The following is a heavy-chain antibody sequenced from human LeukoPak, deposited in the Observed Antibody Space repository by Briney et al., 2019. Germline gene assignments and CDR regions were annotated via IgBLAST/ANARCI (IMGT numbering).Heavy chain of an antibody. D-gene: IGHD4-17*01. CDR3: ARVPRSYGDYVVYFDY. CDR2: INSDGSST. CDR1: GFTFSSYW. V-gene: IGHV3-74*01. Sequence: GGSLRLSCAASGFTFSSYWMHWVRQAPGKGLVGGSRINSDGSSTSYADSVKGRFTISRDNAKNTLYLQMNSLRAEDTAVYYCARVPRSYGDYVVYFDYWGQGTLVTVSS. J-gene: IGHJ4*02.